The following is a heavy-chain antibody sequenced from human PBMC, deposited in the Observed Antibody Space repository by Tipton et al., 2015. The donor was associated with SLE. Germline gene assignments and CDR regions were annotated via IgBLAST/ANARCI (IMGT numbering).Heavy chain of an antibody. CDR2: VYYGGST. J-gene: IGHJ4*02. V-gene: IGHV4-59*08. CDR1: GDSVRGSY. D-gene: IGHD3-16*01. Sequence: TLSLTCTVSGDSVRGSYWSWIRQPPGMGLEWIGFVYYGGSTNMGTTNYNPSLESRLDISVDTSGRLFFLRLSSMAAADTAVYYCARHMITGGEFGYWGQGTLVTVSS. CDR3: ARHMITGGEFGY.